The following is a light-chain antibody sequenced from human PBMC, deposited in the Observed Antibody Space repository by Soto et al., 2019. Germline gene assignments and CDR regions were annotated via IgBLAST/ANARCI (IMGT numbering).Light chain of an antibody. CDR2: EVS. CDR3: SSYTTSSTRV. CDR1: SSDVGGYNY. Sequence: QSALTQPASVSGSPGQSITISCTGTSSDVGGYNYVSWYQQHPGKAPKLMIYEVSYRPSGVSNRFSGSKSDNTASLTISGLQAEDEADYYCSSYTTSSTRVFGGGTKVTVL. V-gene: IGLV2-14*01. J-gene: IGLJ3*02.